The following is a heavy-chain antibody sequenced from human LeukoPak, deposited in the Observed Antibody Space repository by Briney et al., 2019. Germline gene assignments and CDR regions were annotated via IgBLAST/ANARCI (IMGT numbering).Heavy chain of an antibody. J-gene: IGHJ4*02. V-gene: IGHV4-30-2*01. Sequence: SGTLSLTCAVSGGSISSGDYSWSWIRQPPGKGLEWIGYIYHSGRTFYNPSLKSRVTISVDTSKNQISLEVTSVTAADTAVYYCARDGGYGHYDYWGRGTLVTVSS. CDR3: ARDGGYGHYDY. CDR2: IYHSGRT. D-gene: IGHD5-18*01. CDR1: GGSISSGDYS.